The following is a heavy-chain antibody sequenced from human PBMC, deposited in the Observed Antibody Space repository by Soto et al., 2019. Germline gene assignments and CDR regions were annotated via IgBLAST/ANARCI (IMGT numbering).Heavy chain of an antibody. CDR1: GFTFSSYG. CDR2: IWYDGSNK. V-gene: IGHV3-33*01. Sequence: QVQLVESGGGVVQPGRSLRLSCAASGFTFSSYGMHWVRQALGKGLEWVAVIWYDGSNKYYADSVKGRFTISRDNSKNTLYLQMNSLRAEDTAVYYCASGSSNLVDLDYWGQGTLVTVSS. CDR3: ASGSSNLVDLDY. D-gene: IGHD6-13*01. J-gene: IGHJ4*02.